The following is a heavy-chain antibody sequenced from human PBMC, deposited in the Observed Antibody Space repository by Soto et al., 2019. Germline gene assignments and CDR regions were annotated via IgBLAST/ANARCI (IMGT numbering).Heavy chain of an antibody. V-gene: IGHV4-39*01. J-gene: IGHJ4*02. CDR1: GGSISSSSYN. CDR2: VYYSRNT. CDR3: ARVAQYSSGWTPFDY. Sequence: SETLSLTCTVSGGSISSSSYNWDWIRQPPGKGLERIGSVYYSRNTYYNPSLTGRVTISADMSKNQFSLRLSSVTAADTAVYYCARVAQYSSGWTPFDYWGQGTLVTVSS. D-gene: IGHD6-19*01.